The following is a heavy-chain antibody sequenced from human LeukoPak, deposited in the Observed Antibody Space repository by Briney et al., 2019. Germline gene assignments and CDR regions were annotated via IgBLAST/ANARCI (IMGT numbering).Heavy chain of an antibody. D-gene: IGHD3-22*01. CDR1: GYTFTSYG. V-gene: IGHV1-18*01. J-gene: IGHJ2*01. Sequence: ASVKVSCEASGYTFTSYGISWVRQAPGQGLEWMGWISAYNGNTNYAQKLQGRVTMTTDTSTSTAYMELRSLRSDDTAVYYCARSTMIVVAPRYFDLWGRGTLVTVSS. CDR3: ARSTMIVVAPRYFDL. CDR2: ISAYNGNT.